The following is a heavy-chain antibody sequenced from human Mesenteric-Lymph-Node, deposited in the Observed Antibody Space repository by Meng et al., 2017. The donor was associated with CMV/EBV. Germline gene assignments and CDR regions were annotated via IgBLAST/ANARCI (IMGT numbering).Heavy chain of an antibody. CDR1: GYTFTTYG. CDR2: ISGYNGNT. D-gene: IGHD3-3*01. CDR3: ARDYDFWSGYYSNWGMDV. V-gene: IGHV1-18*01. Sequence: ASVKVSCKASGYTFTTYGITWVRQAPGQGLEWMAWISGYNGNTNYAQKLQGRVTMTTDTSTSTAYMELRSLRSDDTAVYYCARDYDFWSGYYSNWGMDVWGQGTTVTVSS. J-gene: IGHJ6*02.